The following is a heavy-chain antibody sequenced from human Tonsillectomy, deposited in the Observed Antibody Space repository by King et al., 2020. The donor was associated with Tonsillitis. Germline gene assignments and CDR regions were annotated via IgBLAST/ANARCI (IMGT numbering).Heavy chain of an antibody. J-gene: IGHJ4*02. V-gene: IGHV3-9*01. Sequence: VQLVESGGGLVQPGRSLRLSCAASGFTFDDYAMHWVRQAPGKGLEWVSGISWNSGSIGYADSVKGRFTISRDNAKNSLYLQMNSLRAEDTALYYCARAGGVRGVIIKAEFDYWGQGTLVTVSS. CDR3: ARAGGVRGVIIKAEFDY. D-gene: IGHD3-10*01. CDR2: ISWNSGSI. CDR1: GFTFDDYA.